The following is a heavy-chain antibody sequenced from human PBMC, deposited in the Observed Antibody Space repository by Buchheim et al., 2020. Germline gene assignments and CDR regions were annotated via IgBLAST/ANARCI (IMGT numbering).Heavy chain of an antibody. V-gene: IGHV3-30*04. CDR3: AGDHMVQRDISYYYYGMDV. J-gene: IGHJ6*02. CDR1: GFTFSSYA. D-gene: IGHD3-10*01. CDR2: ISYDGSNK. Sequence: QVQLVESGGGVVQPGRSLRLSCAASGFTFSSYAMHWVRQAPGKGLEWVAAISYDGSNKYYADSVKGRFTISRDNSKNTLYLQMNSLRAEDTAVYYCAGDHMVQRDISYYYYGMDVWGQGTT.